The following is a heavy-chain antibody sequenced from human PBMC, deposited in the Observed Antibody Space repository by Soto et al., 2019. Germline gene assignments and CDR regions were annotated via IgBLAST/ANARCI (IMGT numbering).Heavy chain of an antibody. CDR3: ARVRATDYEIDY. CDR1: GFMFGSYW. Sequence: GGSLRLPCTASGFMFGSYWMTWARHVPGKGLQWVANIKRDGSEKYYVDFVKGRFTISRDNADNSVFLDMNNLRVDDTATYYCARVRATDYEIDYWGQGALVTVSS. CDR2: IKRDGSEK. V-gene: IGHV3-7*03. D-gene: IGHD4-17*01. J-gene: IGHJ4*02.